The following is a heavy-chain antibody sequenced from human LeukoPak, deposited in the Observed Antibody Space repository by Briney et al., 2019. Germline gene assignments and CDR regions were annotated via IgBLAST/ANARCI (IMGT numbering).Heavy chain of an antibody. Sequence: SGGSLRLSCAASGFTFSSNGMHWVRQAPGRGLDWVAFISYDGSNEYYADSVKGRFTISRDNSKNTLHLQMNSLRPEDTAVYYCAKNPSGVDIAATEPWGQGTLVTVPS. V-gene: IGHV3-30*18. J-gene: IGHJ5*02. CDR1: GFTFSSNG. CDR2: ISYDGSNE. D-gene: IGHD6-13*01. CDR3: AKNPSGVDIAATEP.